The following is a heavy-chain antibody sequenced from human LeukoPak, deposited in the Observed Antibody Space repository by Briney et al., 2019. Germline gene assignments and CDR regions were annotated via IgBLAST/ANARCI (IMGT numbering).Heavy chain of an antibody. CDR1: GFTFDDYA. J-gene: IGHJ3*02. V-gene: IGHV3-9*01. Sequence: GRSLRLSCAASGFTFDDYAMHWVRQAPEKGLEWVSGISWNSGSIGYADSVKGRFTISRDNAKNSLYQQMNSLRAEDTALYYCAKEGYDFGNAFDIWGQGTMVTVSS. CDR3: AKEGYDFGNAFDI. D-gene: IGHD3/OR15-3a*01. CDR2: ISWNSGSI.